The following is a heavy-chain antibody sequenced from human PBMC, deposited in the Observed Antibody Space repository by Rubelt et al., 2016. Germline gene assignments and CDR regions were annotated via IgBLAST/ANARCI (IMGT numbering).Heavy chain of an antibody. J-gene: IGHJ4*01. CDR3: ARYHSGVQWSDY. V-gene: IGHV1-18*01. CDR2: MHPYEGDP. Sequence: QVKLVQSGADVKKPGASVKVSCKTSGYTFGFFAINWVRQAPGQGLEWVGWMHPYEGDPNPSKKFWDRVTLPMDTSTGTAYMDLRSLKSDDTAVYYCARYHSGVQWSDYWGQGTLVTVSS. D-gene: IGHD2-15*01. CDR1: GYTFGFFA.